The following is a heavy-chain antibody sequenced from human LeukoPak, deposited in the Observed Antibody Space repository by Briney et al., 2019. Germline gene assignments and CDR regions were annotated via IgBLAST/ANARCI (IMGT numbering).Heavy chain of an antibody. D-gene: IGHD2-2*01. CDR1: GGSFSGYY. V-gene: IGHV4-34*01. CDR3: ARRLPWGSTSCYDY. J-gene: IGHJ4*02. Sequence: ASETLSLTCAVYGGSFSGYYWSWIRQPPGKGLEWIGEINHSGSTNYNPSLKSRVTISVDTSKNQFSLKLSSVTAADTAVYYCARRLPWGSTSCYDYWGQGTLVTVSS. CDR2: INHSGST.